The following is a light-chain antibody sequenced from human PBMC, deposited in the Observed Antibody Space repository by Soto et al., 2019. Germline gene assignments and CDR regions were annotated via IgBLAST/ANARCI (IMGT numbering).Light chain of an antibody. J-gene: IGKJ1*01. CDR2: GAS. Sequence: EIVLAQSAATLSVSLGDSATLSCRASQSVSLSLAWFQMRPGQPPRLLIYGASTRATDIPARFSGSGSGTDFTLTISSLQSEDFAVYFCQQYHIWPSWTFGQGTKVDI. CDR1: QSVSLS. V-gene: IGKV3-15*01. CDR3: QQYHIWPSWT.